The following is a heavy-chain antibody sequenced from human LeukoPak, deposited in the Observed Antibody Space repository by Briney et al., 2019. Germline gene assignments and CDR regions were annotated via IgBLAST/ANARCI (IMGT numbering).Heavy chain of an antibody. CDR1: GYTFTAYY. V-gene: IGHV1-2*02. CDR3: ARGLSGPD. Sequence: ASVKVSCKASGYTFTAYYMHWVRQAPGQGLEWMGWINPNTGDTNSAESFQGRATMTRDSSISTAYMELSSLRSEDTAVYYCARGLSGPDWGQGTLVTVSS. J-gene: IGHJ4*02. CDR2: INPNTGDT. D-gene: IGHD6-19*01.